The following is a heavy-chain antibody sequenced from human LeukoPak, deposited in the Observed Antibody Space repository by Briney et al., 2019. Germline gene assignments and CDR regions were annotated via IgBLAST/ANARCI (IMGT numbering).Heavy chain of an antibody. V-gene: IGHV3-7*01. CDR1: GFTVSNNY. CDR2: IKQDGSEK. D-gene: IGHD6-19*01. CDR3: ARGKAVAGTIFDY. J-gene: IGHJ4*02. Sequence: PGGSLRLSCAASGFTVSNNYMNWVRQAPGKGLEWVANIKQDGSEKYYVDSVKGRFTISRDNAKNSLYLQMNSLRAEDTAVYYCARGKAVAGTIFDYWGQGTLVTVSS.